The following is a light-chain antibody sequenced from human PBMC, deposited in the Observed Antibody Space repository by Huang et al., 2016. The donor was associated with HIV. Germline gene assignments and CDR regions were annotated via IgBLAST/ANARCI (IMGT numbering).Light chain of an antibody. Sequence: DIQMTQSPSSLSASVGDRVTITCRASQSISNYLNWYQQKPGKAPKLLIYGASNFETGVPSSFTASGSGTHFTFTISSLQPEDIATYYCQQYDNLPYTFGQGTKLEIK. CDR1: QSISNY. CDR2: GAS. J-gene: IGKJ2*01. V-gene: IGKV1-33*01. CDR3: QQYDNLPYT.